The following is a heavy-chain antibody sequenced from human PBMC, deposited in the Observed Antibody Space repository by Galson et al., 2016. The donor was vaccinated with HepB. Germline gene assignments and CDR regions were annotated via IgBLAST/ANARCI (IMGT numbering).Heavy chain of an antibody. V-gene: IGHV4-39*01. CDR2: IYYSGST. J-gene: IGHJ2*01. D-gene: IGHD3-22*01. CDR3: ARHVGYYYSYWYFDL. CDR1: GGSISSSSYY. Sequence: ETLSLTCTVSGGSISSSSYYWGWIRQPPGKGLEWIGSIYYSGSTYYNPSLKSRVTISVDTSKNQFSLKLSSATAADTAVYYCARHVGYYYSYWYFDLWGRGTLVTVSS.